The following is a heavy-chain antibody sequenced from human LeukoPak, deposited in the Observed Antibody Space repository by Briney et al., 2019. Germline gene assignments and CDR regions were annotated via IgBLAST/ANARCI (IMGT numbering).Heavy chain of an antibody. CDR2: ISGSGGST. CDR3: AKLDDFWSGYYSRYFDY. Sequence: GGSLRLSCAASGFTFSSYAMSWVRQAPGKGLEWVSAISGSGGSTYYADSVKGRFTISRDNSKNTLYLQMNSLRAEDTAVYYCAKLDDFWSGYYSRYFDYWGQETLVTVSS. J-gene: IGHJ4*02. V-gene: IGHV3-23*01. CDR1: GFTFSSYA. D-gene: IGHD3-3*01.